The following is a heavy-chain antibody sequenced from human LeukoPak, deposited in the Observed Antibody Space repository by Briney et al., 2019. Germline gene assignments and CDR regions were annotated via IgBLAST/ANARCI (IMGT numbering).Heavy chain of an antibody. CDR3: ARGHREYCSGGSRYNMDV. J-gene: IGHJ6*03. CDR1: GGSFSGYY. Sequence: KPSETLSLTCAVYGGSFSGYYWSWIRQPPGKGLEWIGEINHSGSTNYNPSLKSRVTISVDTSKNQFSLKLSSVTAADTAVYYCARGHREYCSGGSRYNMDVWGKGTTVTVSS. D-gene: IGHD2-15*01. V-gene: IGHV4-34*01. CDR2: INHSGST.